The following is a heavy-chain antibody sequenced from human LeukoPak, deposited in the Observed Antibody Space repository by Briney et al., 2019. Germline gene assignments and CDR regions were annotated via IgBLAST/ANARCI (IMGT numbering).Heavy chain of an antibody. CDR1: GFTFSNYA. V-gene: IGHV3-23*01. J-gene: IGHJ4*02. Sequence: PGGSLRLSCAASGFTFSNYAMRWVRQAPGKGLEWVSGISGSGDSTYYADSVKGRFTISRDNSKNTLYLQMNSLRAEDTAEYFCARRSGVAVAGAFDYWGQGTLVTVSS. CDR2: ISGSGDST. CDR3: ARRSGVAVAGAFDY. D-gene: IGHD6-19*01.